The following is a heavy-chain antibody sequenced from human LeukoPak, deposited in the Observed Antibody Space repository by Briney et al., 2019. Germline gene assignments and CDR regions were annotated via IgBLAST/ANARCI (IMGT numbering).Heavy chain of an antibody. CDR3: ARAPGGDFWSGSQYFFDY. CDR2: VSTSGST. CDR1: GASISSYY. Sequence: SETLSLTCTVSGASISSYYWSWIRQPAGKGLEWIGHVSTSGSTNYNPSLKSRVTMSVDTSKNQFSLKLSSVTAADTALYYCARAPGGDFWSGSQYFFDYWGQGTLVTVSP. J-gene: IGHJ4*02. D-gene: IGHD3-3*01. V-gene: IGHV4-4*07.